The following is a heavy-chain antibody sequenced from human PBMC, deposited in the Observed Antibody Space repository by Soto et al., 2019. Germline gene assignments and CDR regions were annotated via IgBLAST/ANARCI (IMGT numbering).Heavy chain of an antibody. CDR3: AKNPGYYYDSTGYHFDY. CDR1: GFTFSNYA. J-gene: IGHJ4*02. V-gene: IGHV3-23*01. CDR2: ISGGGGST. Sequence: GGSLRLSCAASGFTFSNYAMSWVRQAPGKGLEWVSVISGGGGSTNYADSVKGRFTISRDNSKNTLYLQMNSLRAEDTAVYYCAKNPGYYYDSTGYHFDYWGQGTLVTVSS. D-gene: IGHD3-22*01.